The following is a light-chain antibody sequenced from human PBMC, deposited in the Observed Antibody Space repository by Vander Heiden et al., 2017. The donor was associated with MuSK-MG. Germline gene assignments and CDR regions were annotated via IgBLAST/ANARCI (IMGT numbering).Light chain of an antibody. J-gene: IGKJ5*01. CDR3: QQEYGFSTT. Sequence: IQITPSPSTLSASVGDRVTITCRASQSISSWLGRYQQKPRKGPKVLIYKASRFESGVPSRFHRRGSGTGFTLTMRSLQPDDFATYFWQQEYGFSTTFGQGTRLEMK. CDR2: KAS. V-gene: IGKV1-5*03. CDR1: QSISSW.